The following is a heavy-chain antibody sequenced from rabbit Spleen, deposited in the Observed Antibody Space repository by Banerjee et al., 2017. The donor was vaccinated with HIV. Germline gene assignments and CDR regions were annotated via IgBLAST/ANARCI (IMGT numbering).Heavy chain of an antibody. D-gene: IGHD1-1*01. CDR3: ARDLVAVIGWNFNL. CDR1: GFSFSSNDY. Sequence: QSLEESGGGLVQPEGSLTLTCKASGFSFSSNDYMCWVRQAPGKGLEWIACINIATGKSVYASWAKGRFTMSRTSSTTVTLQMTSLTAADTATYFCARDLVAVIGWNFNLWGPGTLVTVS. CDR2: INIATGKS. J-gene: IGHJ4*01. V-gene: IGHV1S40*01.